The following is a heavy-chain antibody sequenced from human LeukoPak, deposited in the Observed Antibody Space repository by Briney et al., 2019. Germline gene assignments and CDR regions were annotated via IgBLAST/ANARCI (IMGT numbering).Heavy chain of an antibody. D-gene: IGHD3-22*01. CDR3: ALYYYDSSGYSELSYYYMDV. CDR1: GYTFTGYY. CDR2: ISAYNGNT. V-gene: IGHV1-18*04. J-gene: IGHJ6*03. Sequence: GASVKVSCKASGYTFTGYYMHWVRQAPGQGLEWMGWISAYNGNTNYAQKLQGRVTMTTDTSTSTAYMELRSLRSDDTAVYYCALYYYDSSGYSELSYYYMDVWGKGTTVTVSS.